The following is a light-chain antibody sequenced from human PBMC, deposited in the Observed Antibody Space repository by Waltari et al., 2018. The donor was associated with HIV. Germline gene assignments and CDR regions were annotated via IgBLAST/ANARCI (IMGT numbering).Light chain of an antibody. CDR1: QSVNRK. J-gene: IGKJ1*01. Sequence: IVMTQSPATLSVSPGEGATLSCRASQSVNRKLAWYQQKFGQAPRLLIYGASTRATGIPARFSGSGSGTEFTLTISSLQSEDFALYYCHQYNSWPETFGQGTKVEIK. CDR2: GAS. CDR3: HQYNSWPET. V-gene: IGKV3-15*01.